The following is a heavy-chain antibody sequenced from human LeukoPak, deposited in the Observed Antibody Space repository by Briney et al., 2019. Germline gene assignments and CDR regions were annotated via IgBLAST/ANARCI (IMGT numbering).Heavy chain of an antibody. J-gene: IGHJ4*02. Sequence: GGSLRLSCAASGFTFNSYAMYWVRQAPGKGLEWVSGIFGSGGSAHYADSAKGRFTISRDNSKNTVYLQMDSLRVEDTAVYYCGKTTTGYSSGRYPGWPVDYWGQGTLVTVSS. D-gene: IGHD6-19*01. CDR3: GKTTTGYSSGRYPGWPVDY. CDR2: IFGSGGSA. V-gene: IGHV3-23*01. CDR1: GFTFNSYA.